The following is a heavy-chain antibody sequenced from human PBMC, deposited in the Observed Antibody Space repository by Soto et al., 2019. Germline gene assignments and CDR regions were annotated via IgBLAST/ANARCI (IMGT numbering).Heavy chain of an antibody. V-gene: IGHV3-23*01. CDR2: ISGSGGST. CDR1: GFTFSSYA. Sequence: EVQLLESGGGLVQPGGSLRLSCAASGFTFSSYAMRWVRQAPVKGLEWVSAISGSGGSTYYADSVKCRFTISRDNSKNTLYLQLNSLRAEDTAVYYCARRGSGSYYDYGGQGTLVTVSS. CDR3: ARRGSGSYYDY. J-gene: IGHJ4*02. D-gene: IGHD1-26*01.